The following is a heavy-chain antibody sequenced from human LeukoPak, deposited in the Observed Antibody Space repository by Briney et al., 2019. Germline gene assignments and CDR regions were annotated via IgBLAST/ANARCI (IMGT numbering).Heavy chain of an antibody. D-gene: IGHD3-9*01. Sequence: PSETLSLTCTVSGGSINSGSNYWAWIRQPAGKGLEWIGRIYTSGSTNYNPSLKSRVTISVDTSKNQFSLKLSSVTAADTAVYYCASGLRYFDLYYWGQGTLVTVSS. CDR1: GGSINSGSNY. CDR3: ASGLRYFDLYY. J-gene: IGHJ4*02. CDR2: IYTSGST. V-gene: IGHV4-61*02.